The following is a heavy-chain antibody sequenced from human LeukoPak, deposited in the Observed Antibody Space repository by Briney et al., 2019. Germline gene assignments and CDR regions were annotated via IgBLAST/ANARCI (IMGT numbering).Heavy chain of an antibody. J-gene: IGHJ4*02. CDR2: INPNSGGT. V-gene: IGHV1-2*02. D-gene: IGHD3-10*01. CDR1: GYTFTGYY. Sequence: ASVKVSCKASGYTFTGYYMHWVRQAPGQGLEWMGWINPNSGGTNYAQKFQGRVTMTRDTSISTAYMELSRLRSEDTAVYYCARGPMVRGVPYYYWGQGTLVTVSS. CDR3: ARGPMVRGVPYYY.